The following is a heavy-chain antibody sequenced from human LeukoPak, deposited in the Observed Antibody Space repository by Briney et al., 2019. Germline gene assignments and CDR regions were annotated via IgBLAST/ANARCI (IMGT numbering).Heavy chain of an antibody. CDR1: EFTFRNYA. CDR3: AGGTVVGSHFDY. D-gene: IGHD2-15*01. CDR2: ISGSGGST. V-gene: IGHV3-23*01. Sequence: GGSLRLSCAASEFTFRNYAMNWVRQAPGKGLEWVSGISGSGGSTNYADSVKGRLTISRDNSKNTLYLQMNSLRAEDTAVYYCAGGTVVGSHFDYWGQGTLVTVSS. J-gene: IGHJ4*02.